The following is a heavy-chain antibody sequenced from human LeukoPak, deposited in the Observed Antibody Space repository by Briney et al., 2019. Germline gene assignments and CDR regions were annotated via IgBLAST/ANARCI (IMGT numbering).Heavy chain of an antibody. CDR3: VREGGYCGGHSCYSIDF. CDR1: GGSISSVNYY. D-gene: IGHD2-15*01. V-gene: IGHV4-30-4*01. J-gene: IGHJ3*01. Sequence: SETLSLTCTVSGGSISSVNYYWSWIRQPPGKGLEWIGYIYYSGSTYYNPSLKSRVTISVDTSKNQFSLQLTSVTAADTAVYYCVREGGYCGGHSCYSIDFWGQGTMVTVSS. CDR2: IYYSGST.